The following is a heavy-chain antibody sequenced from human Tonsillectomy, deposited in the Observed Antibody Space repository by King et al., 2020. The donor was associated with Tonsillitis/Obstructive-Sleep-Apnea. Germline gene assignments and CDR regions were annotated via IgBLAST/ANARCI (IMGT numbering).Heavy chain of an antibody. D-gene: IGHD3-22*01. J-gene: IGHJ6*02. CDR2: IWYDGSNK. CDR1: EFTFSHYG. CDR3: AIDGGRNYYESSAYYDYFGMDV. V-gene: IGHV3-33*01. Sequence: VQLVESGGGVVQPGRSLRLSCAASEFTFSHYGMHWVRQAPGKGLEWVAIIWYDGSNKNHADSVKGRFTISRNNSKNTLYLQINSLRAEDTAVYYCAIDGGRNYYESSAYYDYFGMDVWGQGTTVTVSS.